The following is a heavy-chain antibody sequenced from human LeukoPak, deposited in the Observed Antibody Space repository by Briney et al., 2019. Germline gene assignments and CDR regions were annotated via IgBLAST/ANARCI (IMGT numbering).Heavy chain of an antibody. J-gene: IGHJ1*01. Sequence: AGSLRLSCAASGFTVSSHYMSWVRQAPGKGLEWVSLIYSGGSTEYADSVKGRFTISRDISKNTVHLQMNSLRAEDTAVYYCGRVPVLGTRENLQHWGQGAMVTVSS. V-gene: IGHV3-66*01. CDR3: GRVPVLGTRENLQH. CDR1: GFTVSSHY. D-gene: IGHD4-23*01. CDR2: IYSGGST.